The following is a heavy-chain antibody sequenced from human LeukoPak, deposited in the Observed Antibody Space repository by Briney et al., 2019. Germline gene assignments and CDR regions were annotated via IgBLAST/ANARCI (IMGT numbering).Heavy chain of an antibody. CDR1: GYRFTDYW. J-gene: IGHJ6*02. Sequence: GESLKISCKGSGYRFTDYWIGWVRQMPGKGLEWMGIIYPDDSDTRYSPSFQGQVTISADKSTNTAHLQWSSLKASDTAMYCARGAAGTTPDYYYFGLDVWGQGTTVRVSS. CDR2: IYPDDSDT. CDR3: ARGAAGTTPDYYYFGLDV. V-gene: IGHV5-51*01. D-gene: IGHD1-7*01.